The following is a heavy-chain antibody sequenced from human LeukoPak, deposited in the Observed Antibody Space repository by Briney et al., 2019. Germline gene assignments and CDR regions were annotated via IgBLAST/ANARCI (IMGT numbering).Heavy chain of an antibody. D-gene: IGHD3-10*01. V-gene: IGHV3-74*01. CDR2: INSDGTTT. J-gene: IGHJ4*02. CDR3: AKDSATYGRFDY. Sequence: GGSLRLSCAASGFTLSTYWMHWVRQAPGKGLVWVSRINSDGTTTTYADSVKGRFTISRDNSKNTLYPQINTLRAEDTAIYYCAKDSATYGRFDYWGQGTLVSVSS. CDR1: GFTLSTYW.